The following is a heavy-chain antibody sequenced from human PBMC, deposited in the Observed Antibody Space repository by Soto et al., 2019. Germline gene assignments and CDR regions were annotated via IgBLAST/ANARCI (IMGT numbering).Heavy chain of an antibody. CDR2: INPSGGST. CDR1: GYTFTSYY. CDR3: ARDSRYHHYYGSGSYYSRGSQINWFDP. J-gene: IGHJ5*02. D-gene: IGHD3-10*01. V-gene: IGHV1-46*01. Sequence: GASVKVSCKASGYTFTSYYMHWVRQAPGQGLEWMGIINPSGGSTSYAQKFQGRVTMTRDTSTSTVYMELSSLRSEDTAVYYCARDSRYHHYYGSGSYYSRGSQINWFDPWGQGTLVTVSS.